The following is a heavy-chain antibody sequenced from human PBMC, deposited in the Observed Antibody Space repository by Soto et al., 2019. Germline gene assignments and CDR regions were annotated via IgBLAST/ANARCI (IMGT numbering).Heavy chain of an antibody. CDR2: ISYDGTNI. CDR3: ASRLVITQVDY. V-gene: IGHV3-30*03. Sequence: WWSLRLSCSASVFTFNSNGMDWCRQTPGKGLEWLAVISYDGTNIYYADSVKSRATISVDTSKNQFSLSLSSVTAADTAVYFCASRLVITQVDYWGQGTQVTVSS. J-gene: IGHJ4*02. CDR1: VFTFNSNG. D-gene: IGHD3-9*01.